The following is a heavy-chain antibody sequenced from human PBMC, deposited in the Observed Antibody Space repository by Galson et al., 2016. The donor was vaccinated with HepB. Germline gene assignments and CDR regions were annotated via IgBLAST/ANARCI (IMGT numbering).Heavy chain of an antibody. D-gene: IGHD3-16*01. CDR2: INEYGSET. J-gene: IGHJ4*02. Sequence: SLRLSCAASGFPFSGHWMTWVRQAPGKGLEWVAYINEYGSETYYGDSVKGRFTVSRDNANNSLHLQMNSLRAEDTAVYYCARDAWFGRFDNWGQGTLVTVSS. CDR1: GFPFSGHW. V-gene: IGHV3-7*01. CDR3: ARDAWFGRFDN.